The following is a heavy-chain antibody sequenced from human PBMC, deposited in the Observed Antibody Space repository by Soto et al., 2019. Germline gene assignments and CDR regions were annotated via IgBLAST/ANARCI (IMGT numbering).Heavy chain of an antibody. CDR3: ARNIAAAGLPVVTASYGMDV. Sequence: ASVKVSCKASGGTFSSYAISWVRQAPGQGLEWMGGIIPIFGTANYAQKFQGRVTITADESTSTAYMELSSLRSEDTAVYYCARNIAAAGLPVVTASYGMDVWGQGTTVTVSS. CDR1: GGTFSSYA. CDR2: IIPIFGTA. D-gene: IGHD6-13*01. J-gene: IGHJ6*02. V-gene: IGHV1-69*13.